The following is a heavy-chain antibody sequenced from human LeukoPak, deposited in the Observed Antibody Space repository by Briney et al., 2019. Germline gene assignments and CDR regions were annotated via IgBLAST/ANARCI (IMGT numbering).Heavy chain of an antibody. CDR1: GSSITTDFY. CDR3: SRRKYAYDRNGFYTENFFDT. V-gene: IGHV4-38-2*01. CDR2: TWHTGSA. Sequence: SVTLSLTCSVSGSSITTDFYWAWIRQPPGKGLEWIADTWHTGSAYFNPSLKSRVTMSVDTSKNQLSLRLTSVTAANTAVYFCSRRKYAYDRNGFYTENFFDTWGLGTLVSVSS. D-gene: IGHD3-22*01. J-gene: IGHJ4*02.